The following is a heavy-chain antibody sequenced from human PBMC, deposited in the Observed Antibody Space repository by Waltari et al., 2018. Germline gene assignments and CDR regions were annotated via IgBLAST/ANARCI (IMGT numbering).Heavy chain of an antibody. D-gene: IGHD3-3*01. CDR1: GGSFSGNY. CDR2: ISHSGSP. V-gene: IGHV4-34*01. CDR3: ARGSKNDFWSGYYSTDYYYYYGMDV. J-gene: IGHJ6*02. Sequence: QVQLQQWGAGLLKPSETLSLMCVVYGGSFSGNYWSWIRQPPGKGLEWIGEISHSGSPNDNPSRKSRGTISVETSKNQFSRKLSAVTAADTAVYYCARGSKNDFWSGYYSTDYYYYYGMDVWGQGTTVTVSS.